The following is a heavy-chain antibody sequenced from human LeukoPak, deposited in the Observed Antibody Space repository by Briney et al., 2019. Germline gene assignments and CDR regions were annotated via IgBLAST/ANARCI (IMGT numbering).Heavy chain of an antibody. CDR2: ISANNGST. V-gene: IGHV3-23*01. D-gene: IGHD4-17*01. CDR3: AKEGYYGDYWNGMFDY. CDR1: GFTFSSYA. Sequence: GGSLRLSCAASGFTFSSYAMSWVRQAPGKGLEWVSAISANNGSTYYADSVKGRCTISRDNSKNTLYMQMNRLRAEDTAVYYCAKEGYYGDYWNGMFDYWGQGTLVTVSS. J-gene: IGHJ4*02.